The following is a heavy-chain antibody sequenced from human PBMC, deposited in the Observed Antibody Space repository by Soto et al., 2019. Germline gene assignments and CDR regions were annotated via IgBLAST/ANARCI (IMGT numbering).Heavy chain of an antibody. Sequence: EVQLVESGGGLVQPGGSLRLSCAASGFPFSNYEMNWVRQAPGKGLEWVAYISSGGSTVHYADSVRGRFTVSRDNARNSLYLQMNTLRVEDTALYYCARDRAAGGYWGQGTLVTFSS. CDR2: ISSGGSTV. CDR3: ARDRAAGGY. J-gene: IGHJ4*02. V-gene: IGHV3-48*03. CDR1: GFPFSNYE. D-gene: IGHD6-13*01.